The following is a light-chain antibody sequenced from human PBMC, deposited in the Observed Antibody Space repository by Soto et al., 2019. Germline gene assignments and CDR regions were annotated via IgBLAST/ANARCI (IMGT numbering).Light chain of an antibody. CDR1: SSDVGSYNL. V-gene: IGLV2-23*02. Sequence: QSVLTQPASVSGSPGQSITISCTGTSSDVGSYNLVSWYQQHPGKAPKLMIYEVNKRPSGVSNRFSGSKSGNTASLTISGLQAEDEADYYCCSYARSSTLYVFGSGTQLTVL. J-gene: IGLJ1*01. CDR3: CSYARSSTLYV. CDR2: EVN.